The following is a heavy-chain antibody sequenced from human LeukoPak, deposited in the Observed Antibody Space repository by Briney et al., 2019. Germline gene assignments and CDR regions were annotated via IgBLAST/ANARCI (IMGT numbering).Heavy chain of an antibody. CDR1: GFTFSSYA. V-gene: IGHV3-23*01. CDR3: AKPLVSDYYDRSGYWGY. D-gene: IGHD3-22*01. CDR2: ISGSGDST. J-gene: IGHJ4*02. Sequence: GGSLRLSCAASGFTFSSYAMSWVRQAPGKGLEWVSAISGSGDSTYYSDSVKGRFTISRDNSKNTLYVQMNSLRAEDTAVYYCAKPLVSDYYDRSGYWGYWGLGTLVTVSS.